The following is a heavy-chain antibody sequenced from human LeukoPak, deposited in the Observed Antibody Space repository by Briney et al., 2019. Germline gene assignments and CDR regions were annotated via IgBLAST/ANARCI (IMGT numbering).Heavy chain of an antibody. V-gene: IGHV3-49*03. CDR1: GFTFSDYY. J-gene: IGHJ4*02. D-gene: IGHD3-16*02. CDR3: TRAIAKNDY. Sequence: PGGSLRLSCAASGFTFSDYYMSWIRQAPGKWLEWVGFIRSKAYGGTTEYAASVKGRFTISRDDSKSIAYLQMNSLKTEDTAVYYCTRAIAKNDYWGQGTLVTVSS. CDR2: IRSKAYGGTT.